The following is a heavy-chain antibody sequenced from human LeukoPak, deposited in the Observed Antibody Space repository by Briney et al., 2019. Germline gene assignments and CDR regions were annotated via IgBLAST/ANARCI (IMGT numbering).Heavy chain of an antibody. Sequence: SETLSLTCTVSGGSISSSSYYWGWIRQPPGKRLEWIGSIYYSGSTYYNPSLKSRVTISVDTSKNQFSLKLSSVTAADTAVYYCASLSPGGHYYGSGGDWGQGTLVTVSS. D-gene: IGHD3-10*01. V-gene: IGHV4-39*01. CDR2: IYYSGST. CDR3: ASLSPGGHYYGSGGD. CDR1: GGSISSSSYY. J-gene: IGHJ4*02.